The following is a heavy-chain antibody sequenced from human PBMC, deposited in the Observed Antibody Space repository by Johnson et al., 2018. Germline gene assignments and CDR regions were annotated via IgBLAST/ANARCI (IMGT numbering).Heavy chain of an antibody. V-gene: IGHV3-23*04. J-gene: IGHJ3*02. CDR1: GFTFSSYA. CDR3: AKVVWGFGEADDAFDI. CDR2: ISGSGGST. D-gene: IGHD3-10*01. Sequence: VQLVQSGGGLVQPGGSLRLSCAASGFTFSSYAMSWVRQAPGKGLEWVSAISGSGGSTYYADSVKGRFTISRDNSKNTLYLQMNSLRAEDTAVYYCAKVVWGFGEADDAFDIWGQGTMVTVSS.